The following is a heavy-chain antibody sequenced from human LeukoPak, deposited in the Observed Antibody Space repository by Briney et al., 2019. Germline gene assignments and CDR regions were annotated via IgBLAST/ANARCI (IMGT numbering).Heavy chain of an antibody. CDR1: GFPFSSYV. D-gene: IGHD2-15*01. CDR3: ARDFTNIRGGGYFDN. V-gene: IGHV3-33*01. J-gene: IGHJ4*02. CDR2: IWFDGGKI. Sequence: PGRSLRLSCAASGFPFSSYVMHWLRQAPGKGLEWVAVIWFDGGKIYYADSVKGRFTISRDNSENTLYLQMNSLRAEDTAVYHCARDFTNIRGGGYFDNWGQGTLVTVSS.